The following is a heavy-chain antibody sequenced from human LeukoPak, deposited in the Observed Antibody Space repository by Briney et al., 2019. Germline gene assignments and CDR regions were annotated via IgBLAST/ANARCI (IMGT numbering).Heavy chain of an antibody. J-gene: IGHJ4*02. CDR3: ARDKTTIPSFDY. Sequence: GGSLRLSCAASGFTFSSYGMHWVRQAPGKGLEWVAVIWCDGSNKYYADSVKGRFTISRDNSKNTLYLQMNSLRAEDTAVYYCARDKTTIPSFDYWGQGTLVTVSS. D-gene: IGHD1-1*01. V-gene: IGHV3-33*01. CDR2: IWCDGSNK. CDR1: GFTFSSYG.